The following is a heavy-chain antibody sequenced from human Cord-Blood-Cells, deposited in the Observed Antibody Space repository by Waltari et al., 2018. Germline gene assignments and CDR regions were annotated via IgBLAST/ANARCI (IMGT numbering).Heavy chain of an antibody. CDR1: GGSFSGYY. D-gene: IGHD3-3*01. CDR3: ARAGWLRFLDD. Sequence: QVPLQQWGAGLLKPSVTLYLTCAVYGGSFSGYYCSWIRQPPGKGLEWIGEINHSGSTNYNPSLKSRVTISVDTSKNQFSLKLSSVTAADTAVYYCARAGWLRFLDDWGQGTLVTVSS. V-gene: IGHV4-34*01. J-gene: IGHJ4*02. CDR2: INHSGST.